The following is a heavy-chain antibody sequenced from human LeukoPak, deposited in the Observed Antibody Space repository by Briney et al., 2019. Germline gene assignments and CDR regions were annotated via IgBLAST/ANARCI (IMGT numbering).Heavy chain of an antibody. D-gene: IGHD6-6*01. CDR1: GGSISSSNW. V-gene: IGHV4-4*02. J-gene: IGHJ4*02. CDR3: ARSPSYIAARAFDY. Sequence: SETLSLTCAVSGGSISSSNWWSWVRQPPGKGLEWIGEIYHSGSTNYNPSLKSRVTISVDKSKNQFSLKLSSVTAADTAVYYCARSPSYIAARAFDYWGQGTLVTVSS. CDR2: IYHSGST.